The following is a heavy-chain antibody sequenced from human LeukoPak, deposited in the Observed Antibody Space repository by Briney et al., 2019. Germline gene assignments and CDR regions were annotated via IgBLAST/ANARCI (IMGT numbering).Heavy chain of an antibody. V-gene: IGHV3-20*04. CDR1: GFTFDDYG. Sequence: PGGSLRLSCAASGFTFDDYGMSWVRHAPGKGLEWVSGINWNGGSTGYADSVKGRFTIYRDNAKNSLYLQMNSLRAEDTALYYCARGGRELRWELLSDWGQGTLVTVSS. D-gene: IGHD1-26*01. CDR3: ARGGRELRWELLSD. CDR2: INWNGGST. J-gene: IGHJ4*02.